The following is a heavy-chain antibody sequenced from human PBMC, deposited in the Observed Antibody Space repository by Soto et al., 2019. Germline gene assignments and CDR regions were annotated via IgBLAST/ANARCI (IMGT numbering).Heavy chain of an antibody. Sequence: GGSLRLSCAASGFTFSSYGMHWVRQAPGKGLEWVAVIWYDGSNKYYADSVKGRFTISRDNSKNTLYLQMNSLRAEDTAVYYCARGQDIVVVPAADIMGYFDYWGQGTLVTVSS. D-gene: IGHD2-2*01. V-gene: IGHV3-33*01. CDR3: ARGQDIVVVPAADIMGYFDY. J-gene: IGHJ4*02. CDR1: GFTFSSYG. CDR2: IWYDGSNK.